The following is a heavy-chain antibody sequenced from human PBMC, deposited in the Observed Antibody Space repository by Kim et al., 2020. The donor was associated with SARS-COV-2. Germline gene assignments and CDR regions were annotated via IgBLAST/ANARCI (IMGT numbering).Heavy chain of an antibody. D-gene: IGHD3-3*01. Sequence: ASVKVSCKASGYTFTSYAMNWVRQAPGQGLEWMGWINTNTGNPTYAQGFTGRFVFSLDTSVSTAYLQISSLKAEDTAVYYCAREGPYLYYDFWSGSGYYYGRDVWGQGTTVTVSS. CDR3: AREGPYLYYDFWSGSGYYYGRDV. CDR2: INTNTGNP. V-gene: IGHV7-4-1*02. CDR1: GYTFTSYA. J-gene: IGHJ6*02.